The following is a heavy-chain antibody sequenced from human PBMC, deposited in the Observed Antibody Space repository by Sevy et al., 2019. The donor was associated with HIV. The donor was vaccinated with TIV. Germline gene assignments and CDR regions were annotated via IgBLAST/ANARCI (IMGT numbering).Heavy chain of an antibody. CDR1: GDSISGYY. V-gene: IGHV4-59*01. CDR2: IYYNGRT. Sequence: SETLSLTCTVFGDSISGYYWSWIRQSPGKGLQWIGYIYYNGRTNYDPSLKSRVTISTDTSKNQFSLKLSSVTAADTAIYYCARAAANYYYAMDVWGRGTTVTVSS. CDR3: ARAAANYYYAMDV. J-gene: IGHJ6*02.